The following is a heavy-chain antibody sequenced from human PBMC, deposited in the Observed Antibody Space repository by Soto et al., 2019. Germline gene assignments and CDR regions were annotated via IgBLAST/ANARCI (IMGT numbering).Heavy chain of an antibody. D-gene: IGHD2-8*01. CDR1: GFSFSSFA. CDR2: ISGSADST. CDR3: AKTRGPMIYAISVYGMDV. J-gene: IGHJ6*02. Sequence: EVQLLESGGGFIHPGGSLRLSCAASGFSFSSFAMNWVHQAPGKGLEWVSIISGSADSTFYADSVKGRFTISRDNSKSTLYLQINSHRAEDTAVYYCAKTRGPMIYAISVYGMDVWGQGTTVTVSS. V-gene: IGHV3-23*01.